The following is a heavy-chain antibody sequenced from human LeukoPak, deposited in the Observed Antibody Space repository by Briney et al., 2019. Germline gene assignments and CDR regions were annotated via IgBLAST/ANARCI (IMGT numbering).Heavy chain of an antibody. Sequence: ASVKVSCKASGYTFTSYYMHWVRQAPGQGLEWMGITNPSGGSTNYAQKLQGRVTMTTDTSTSTAYMELRSLRSDDTAVYYCARDRGSGWYHYYYYMDVWGKGTTVTISS. CDR2: TNPSGGST. V-gene: IGHV1-46*01. CDR3: ARDRGSGWYHYYYYMDV. CDR1: GYTFTSYY. J-gene: IGHJ6*03. D-gene: IGHD6-19*01.